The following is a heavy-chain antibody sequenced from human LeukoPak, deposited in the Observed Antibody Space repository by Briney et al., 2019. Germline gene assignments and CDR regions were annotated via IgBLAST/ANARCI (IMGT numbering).Heavy chain of an antibody. CDR3: ATYRQVLLPFES. D-gene: IGHD2-8*02. CDR1: GFSFSSYG. V-gene: IGHV3-23*01. Sequence: TGGSLRLSCVGSGFSFSSYGMTWVRQAPGKGLEWVSAISGSGESAYNAGSVQGRFTISRDNSKNTVYLQMSSLRAEDTAVYYCATYRQVLLPFESWGQGTLVTVSS. CDR2: ISGSGESA. J-gene: IGHJ4*02.